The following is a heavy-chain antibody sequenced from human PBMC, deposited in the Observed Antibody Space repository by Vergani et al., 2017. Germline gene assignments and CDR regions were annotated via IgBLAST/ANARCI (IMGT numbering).Heavy chain of an antibody. Sequence: EVQLLESGGDLVQPGGSLRLSCTASGFIFSTYAMSWVRQAPGKGLEWVSGIRASGAPKYYAASVKGRVTISRDNSKNTLYLQMTSLRVEDTAVYYCARAYGRYDWFDYWGERALVTVSS. CDR3: ARAYGRYDWFDY. V-gene: IGHV3-23*01. CDR2: IRASGAPK. D-gene: IGHD1-20*01. J-gene: IGHJ4*01. CDR1: GFIFSTYA.